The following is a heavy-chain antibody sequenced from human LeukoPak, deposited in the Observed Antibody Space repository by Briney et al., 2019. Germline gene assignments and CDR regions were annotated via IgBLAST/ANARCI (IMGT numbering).Heavy chain of an antibody. Sequence: TGGSLRLSCAASGLTFSGYDMHWVRQAPGKGLEWVAFIWYDGSNKDYADSVKGRFTISRDESKNTMYLQMNSLRVEDTAVYYCARDPRYTSSSIDYWGQGTLVTVSS. J-gene: IGHJ4*02. D-gene: IGHD6-13*01. V-gene: IGHV3-33*08. CDR2: IWYDGSNK. CDR1: GLTFSGYD. CDR3: ARDPRYTSSSIDY.